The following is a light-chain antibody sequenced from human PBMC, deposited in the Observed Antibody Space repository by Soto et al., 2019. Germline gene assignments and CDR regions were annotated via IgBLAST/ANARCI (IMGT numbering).Light chain of an antibody. CDR2: AAS. V-gene: IGKV1-39*01. CDR1: QSISSY. J-gene: IGKJ5*01. Sequence: DIPMTQSPSSLSASVGDRVTITCRASQSISSYLNWYQQKPGKAPKLLIYAASSLQSGVPSRFSGSGSGTDFTLTISSLHPEDFATYYCQQSYSTLPITFGQGTRLEIK. CDR3: QQSYSTLPIT.